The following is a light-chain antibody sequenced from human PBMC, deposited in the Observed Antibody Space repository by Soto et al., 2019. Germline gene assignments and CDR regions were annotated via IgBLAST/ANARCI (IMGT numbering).Light chain of an antibody. V-gene: IGKV3-20*01. Sequence: EIVLTQSPGTLSLSPGERATLSCRASKSLAGRYLGWYQQKPGQAPRLLIYGASKRATGVPDRFGGSGSVTDFTLTISRLEPEDFAVYFCQQGFTFGPGTKVDLK. J-gene: IGKJ3*01. CDR3: QQGFT. CDR1: KSLAGRY. CDR2: GAS.